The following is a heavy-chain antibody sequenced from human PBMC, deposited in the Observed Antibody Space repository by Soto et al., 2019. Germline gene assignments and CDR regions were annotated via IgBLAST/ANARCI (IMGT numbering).Heavy chain of an antibody. V-gene: IGHV3-7*05. CDR1: GYXFTSYY. Sequence: ASVKVSCKASGYXFTSYYMHWVRQAPGKGLEWVANIKQDGSEKYYVDSVKGRFTISRDNAKNSLYLQMNSLRAEDTAVYYCARSVEAAFDLWGQGTMVTVSS. CDR2: IKQDGSEK. CDR3: ARSVEAAFDL. D-gene: IGHD2-21*01. J-gene: IGHJ3*01.